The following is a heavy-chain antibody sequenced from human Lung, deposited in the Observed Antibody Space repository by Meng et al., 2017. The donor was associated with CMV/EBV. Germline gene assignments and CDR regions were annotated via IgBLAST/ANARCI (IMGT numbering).Heavy chain of an antibody. CDR3: AGLIVGNGGRGN. J-gene: IGHJ4*02. CDR1: GGVVSNANYH. V-gene: IGHV4-61*01. D-gene: IGHD1-26*01. CDR2: TWPGRGT. Sequence: SETLSLTCIVSGGVVSNANYHWNWIRQTPGKGLEWIGQTWPGRGTNYNPSLESRLAISLDTSKNQFTLQLSSVTPADTAVYYCAGLIVGNGGRGNWGQGTLVTGSS.